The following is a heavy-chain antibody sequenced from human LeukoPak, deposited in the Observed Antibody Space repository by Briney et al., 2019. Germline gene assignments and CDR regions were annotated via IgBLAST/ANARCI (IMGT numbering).Heavy chain of an antibody. CDR3: VKVLSTSSWHNFDS. Sequence: PGGSLRLSCSASGFTFSRYAMYWVRQAPDKGLEYVSSISSNGGSTYYADSVRGRFTISRDNSKNTLYLQMSSLRAEDTALYYCVKVLSTSSWHNFDSWGQGTLVTVSS. CDR1: GFTFSRYA. V-gene: IGHV3-64D*09. D-gene: IGHD2-2*01. J-gene: IGHJ4*02. CDR2: ISSNGGST.